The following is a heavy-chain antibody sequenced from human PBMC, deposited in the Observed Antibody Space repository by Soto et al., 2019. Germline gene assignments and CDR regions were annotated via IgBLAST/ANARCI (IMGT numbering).Heavy chain of an antibody. CDR2: IYPGDSDT. V-gene: IGHV5-51*01. J-gene: IGHJ6*02. CDR1: GYSFTSYW. D-gene: IGHD3-10*01. CDR3: ARHPAEGGVHYYYYYGMDV. Sequence: PGESLKISCKGSGYSFTSYWIGWVRQMPGKGLEWMGIIYPGDSDTRYSPSFQGQVTISADKSISTAYLQWSSLKASDTAMYYCARHPAEGGVHYYYYYGMDVWGQGTTVTVSS.